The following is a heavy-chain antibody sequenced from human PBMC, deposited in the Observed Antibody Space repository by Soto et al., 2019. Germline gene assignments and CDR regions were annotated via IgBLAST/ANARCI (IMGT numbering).Heavy chain of an antibody. CDR2: IDSSGST. CDR3: TIYYFSLLYLDF. V-gene: IGHV4-4*07. D-gene: IGHD3-9*01. CDR1: GGSISSYS. J-gene: IGHJ4*02. Sequence: QVQLQESGPRLVKPSGTLYLTCTVSGGSISSYSWVWIRQPAGKGLAWVGRIDSSGSTSYNPSPKSRVTMSVGTFKNQFALNLSSVTAAASAFYYLTIYYFSLLYLDFWGQGTLVTVSS.